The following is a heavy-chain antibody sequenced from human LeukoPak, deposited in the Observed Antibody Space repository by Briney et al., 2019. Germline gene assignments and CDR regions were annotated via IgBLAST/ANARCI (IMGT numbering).Heavy chain of an antibody. CDR2: INPSEGDT. CDR1: GYTFVSYF. V-gene: IGHV1-46*01. D-gene: IGHD3-10*01. Sequence: GASVKVSCQASGYTFVSYFMHWLRQAPGQRLEWMGRINPSEGDTGYAQKFQGRVTMTRDTTTSTVYMDLTSLTSDDTAVYFCARGVGSPGSGSGSYLHDYWGQGTLVTVSS. CDR3: ARGVGSPGSGSGSYLHDY. J-gene: IGHJ4*02.